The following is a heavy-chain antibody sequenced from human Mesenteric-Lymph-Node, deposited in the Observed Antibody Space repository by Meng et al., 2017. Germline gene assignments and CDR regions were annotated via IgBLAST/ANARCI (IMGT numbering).Heavy chain of an antibody. CDR3: GRDQGRQLINH. V-gene: IGHV4-59*12. J-gene: IGHJ4*02. CDR1: GGSISSYY. D-gene: IGHD1-1*01. CDR2: IYYSGST. Sequence: QVPLQQWGAGLVKPSETLSLTCTVPGGSISSYYWSWTRQPPGKGLEWIGYIYYSGSTNYNPSLKSRVVISVDRSKNQFSLNLSSVTAADTAVYYCGRDQGRQLINHWGQGTLVTVSS.